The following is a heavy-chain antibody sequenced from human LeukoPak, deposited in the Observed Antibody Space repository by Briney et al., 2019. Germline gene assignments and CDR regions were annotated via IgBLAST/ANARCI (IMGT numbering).Heavy chain of an antibody. CDR1: GGSFSGYY. V-gene: IGHV4-34*01. CDR3: ARLGYYDILTGYSYPRGMDV. CDR2: INHSGST. Sequence: SETLSLTCAVYGGSFSGYYWSWIRQPPGKGLEWIGEINHSGSTNYNPSLKSRATISVDTSKNQFSLKLSSVTAADTAVYYCARLGYYDILTGYSYPRGMDVWGQGTTVTVSS. J-gene: IGHJ6*02. D-gene: IGHD3-9*01.